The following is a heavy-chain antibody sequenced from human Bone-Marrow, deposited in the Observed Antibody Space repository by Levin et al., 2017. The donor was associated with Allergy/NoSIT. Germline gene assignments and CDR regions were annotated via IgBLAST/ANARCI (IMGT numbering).Heavy chain of an antibody. V-gene: IGHV3-11*01. D-gene: IGHD6-13*01. CDR1: GFTFSDYY. CDR2: ISSSGSTI. Sequence: GGSLRLSCAASGFTFSDYYMSWIRQAPGKGLEWVSYISSSGSTIYYADSVKGRFTISRDNAKNSLYLQMNSLRAEDTAVYYCARDTAAGKDAFDIWGQGTMVTVSS. CDR3: ARDTAAGKDAFDI. J-gene: IGHJ3*02.